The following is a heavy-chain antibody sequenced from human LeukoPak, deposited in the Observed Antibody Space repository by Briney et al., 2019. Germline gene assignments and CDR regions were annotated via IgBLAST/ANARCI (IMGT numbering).Heavy chain of an antibody. CDR3: AGRRNSDY. CDR1: GFTFRSYG. D-gene: IGHD4-23*01. J-gene: IGHJ4*02. V-gene: IGHV3-48*04. CDR2: ISSSGNTI. Sequence: GGSRRLSCAASGFTFRSYGMHWVRQAPGKGLEWVSYISSSGNTIYYADSVKGRFTISRDNAKNSLYLQMNSLRAEDTAVYYCAGRRNSDYWGQGTPVTVSS.